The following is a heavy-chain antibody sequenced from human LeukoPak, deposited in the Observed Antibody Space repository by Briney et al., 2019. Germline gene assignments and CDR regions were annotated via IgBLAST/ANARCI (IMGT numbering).Heavy chain of an antibody. J-gene: IGHJ6*02. D-gene: IGHD6-19*01. V-gene: IGHV3-53*01. CDR1: GFTVSSNY. CDR2: IYSGGST. Sequence: GGSLRLSSAASGFTVSSNYMSWVRQAPGKGLEWVSAIYSGGSTYYADSVKGRFTISRDNSKNTLYLQMNSLRAEDTAVYYCARDLGGRAVAAATGDYYYYYGMDVWGQGTTVTVSS. CDR3: ARDLGGRAVAAATGDYYYYYGMDV.